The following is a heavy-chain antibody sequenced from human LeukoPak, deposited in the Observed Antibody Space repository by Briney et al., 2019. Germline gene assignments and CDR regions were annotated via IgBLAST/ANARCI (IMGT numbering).Heavy chain of an antibody. V-gene: IGHV4-59*11. CDR2: IDNRGNT. Sequence: SETLSPTCTVSGGSISSQYWTWIRQPPGKGPEWIAYIDNRGNTNYNPSLRSRVTISIDTSKNQFSLKLSSVTAADTAVYYCARWGDGSGSYRGFDIWGQGTMVTVSS. D-gene: IGHD3-3*01. J-gene: IGHJ3*02. CDR3: ARWGDGSGSYRGFDI. CDR1: GGSISSQY.